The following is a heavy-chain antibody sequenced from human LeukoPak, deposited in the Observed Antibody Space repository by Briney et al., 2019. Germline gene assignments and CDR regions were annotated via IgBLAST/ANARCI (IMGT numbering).Heavy chain of an antibody. J-gene: IGHJ4*02. D-gene: IGHD3-10*01. CDR2: ISSSSSYI. Sequence: PGGSLRPSCAASGFTFSSYGMNWVRQAPGKGLEWVSCISSSSSYIYYADSVKGRFTISRDNAKNSLYLQMNSLRAEDTAVYYCARDVGFGGYSRGIFDCWGQGTLVTVSS. CDR1: GFTFSSYG. CDR3: ARDVGFGGYSRGIFDC. V-gene: IGHV3-21*01.